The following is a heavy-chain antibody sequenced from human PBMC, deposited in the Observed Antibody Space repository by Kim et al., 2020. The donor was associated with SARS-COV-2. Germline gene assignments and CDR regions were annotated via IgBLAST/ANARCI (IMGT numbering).Heavy chain of an antibody. V-gene: IGHV3-33*01. Sequence: GGSLRLSCAASGFTFSSYGMHWVRQAPGKGLEWVAVIWYDGSNKYYADSVKGRFTIYRDNSKNTLYLQMNSLRAEDTAVYYCAREDILTGYIGALDYWGQGTLVTVSS. CDR2: IWYDGSNK. J-gene: IGHJ4*02. CDR3: AREDILTGYIGALDY. CDR1: GFTFSSYG. D-gene: IGHD3-9*01.